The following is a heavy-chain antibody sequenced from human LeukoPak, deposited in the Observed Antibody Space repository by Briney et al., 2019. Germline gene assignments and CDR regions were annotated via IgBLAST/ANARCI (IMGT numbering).Heavy chain of an antibody. D-gene: IGHD2-2*01. CDR3: ARAPPSNYVDY. V-gene: IGHV3-23*01. J-gene: IGHJ4*02. Sequence: PGGSLRLSCAASGFTFSSCVMSWVRQAPGKGLEWVSAISGSGDTTYYAESVRGRFTISRDISKNTLYLQMNSLRVEDTAVYYCARAPPSNYVDYWGQGTLVTVSS. CDR1: GFTFSSCV. CDR2: ISGSGDTT.